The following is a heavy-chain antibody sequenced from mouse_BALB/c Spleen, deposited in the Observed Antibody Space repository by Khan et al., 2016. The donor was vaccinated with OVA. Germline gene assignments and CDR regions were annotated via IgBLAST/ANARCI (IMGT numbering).Heavy chain of an antibody. CDR2: IWGGGST. V-gene: IGHV2-6-5*01. J-gene: IGHJ2*01. CDR1: GFSLTDYG. Sequence: VELVESGPGLVAPSQSLSITCTVSGFSLTDYGVSWIRQPPGKGLEWLGVIWGGGSTYYNSALKSRLSISKDNSKRQVFSKMNSLQTDDTAMDYWAKHLILYPYYFDYGGQGTTLTVSS. CDR3: AKHLILYPYYFDY.